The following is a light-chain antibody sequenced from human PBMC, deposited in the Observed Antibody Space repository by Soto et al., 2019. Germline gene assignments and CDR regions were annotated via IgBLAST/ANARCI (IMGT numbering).Light chain of an antibody. CDR3: QQSYGTPIT. V-gene: IGKV1-5*03. J-gene: IGKJ5*01. CDR2: KAS. Sequence: EIQMSQPPSSVSASFGDRVTITCRASQSISSWLAWYQQKPGKAPKLLIYKASSLESGVPSRFSGSGSGTDFTLTITSLQPEDFATYYCQQSYGTPITFGQGTRLEI. CDR1: QSISSW.